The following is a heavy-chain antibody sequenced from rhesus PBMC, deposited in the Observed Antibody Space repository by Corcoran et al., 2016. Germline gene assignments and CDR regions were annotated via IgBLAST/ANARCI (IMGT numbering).Heavy chain of an antibody. Sequence: EIQLVESGGGLVQPGGSLRLSCAASGFTFNDYYMSWVRQAPGKGPGWVGFIRNKAKGEKTEYAASVKGRLTISRDYYKSIVSLQMNSLKTEDTAVYYCARVAYSGSWKDVDYWGQGVLVTVSS. J-gene: IGHJ4*01. CDR3: ARVAYSGSWKDVDY. CDR2: IRNKAKGEKT. D-gene: IGHD6-25*01. V-gene: IGHV3S22*01. CDR1: GFTFNDYY.